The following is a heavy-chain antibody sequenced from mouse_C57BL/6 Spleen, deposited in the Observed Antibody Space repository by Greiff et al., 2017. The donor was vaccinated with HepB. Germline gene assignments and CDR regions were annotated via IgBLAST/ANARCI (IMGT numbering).Heavy chain of an antibody. Sequence: VKLQQPGAELVKPGASVKLSCKASGYTFTSYWMHWVKQRPGQGLEWIGMIHPNSGSTNYNEKFKSKATLTVDKSSSTAYMQLSSLTSEDSAVYYCATYGSYAMDYWGQGTSVTVSS. CDR2: IHPNSGST. D-gene: IGHD1-1*01. V-gene: IGHV1-64*01. CDR3: ATYGSYAMDY. CDR1: GYTFTSYW. J-gene: IGHJ4*01.